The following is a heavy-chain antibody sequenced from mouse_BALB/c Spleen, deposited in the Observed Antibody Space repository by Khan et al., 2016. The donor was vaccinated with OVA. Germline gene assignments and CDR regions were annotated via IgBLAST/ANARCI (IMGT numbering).Heavy chain of an antibody. CDR2: ISYSGNT. CDR3: ARIKGGDFDY. V-gene: IGHV3-2*02. J-gene: IGHJ2*01. Sequence: VQLQQSGPGLVKPSQSLSLTCTVTGYSFTSDYAWNWIRQFPGNNLEWMGYISYSGNTKYTPSLKSRISITRDTSKNQFFLQLNSVTIEDTTTXYCARIKGGDFDYWGQGTTLTVSS. CDR1: GYSFTSDYA.